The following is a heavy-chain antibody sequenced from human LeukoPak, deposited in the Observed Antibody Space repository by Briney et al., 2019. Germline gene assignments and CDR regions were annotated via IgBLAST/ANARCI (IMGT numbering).Heavy chain of an antibody. J-gene: IGHJ5*02. V-gene: IGHV1-2*02. CDR1: GYTFTSYG. Sequence: PSVKLSCNASGYTFTSYGITWVRHAPGQGLEWVGWINLNSGGTNYAQKFQCRVTMTRDTSISTAYMELSRLTSDDTAVYYCARGPEPYSSPSVHNSFDPGGQGTLVTVP. CDR2: INLNSGGT. CDR3: ARGPEPYSSPSVHNSFDP. D-gene: IGHD6-6*01.